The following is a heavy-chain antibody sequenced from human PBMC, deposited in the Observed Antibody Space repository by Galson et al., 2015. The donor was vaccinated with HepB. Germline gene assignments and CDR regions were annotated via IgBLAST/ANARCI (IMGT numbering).Heavy chain of an antibody. V-gene: IGHV3-7*01. CDR2: IKTDGSAK. CDR1: GFSFSSYW. CDR3: ARDWAPASL. J-gene: IGHJ4*02. Sequence: SLRLSCAASGFSFSSYWMSWVRQAPGKGLECVASIKTDGSAKQYVDSVKGRSTISRDNARSALFLQMNSLRGEDTAVYYCARDWAPASLWGQGTLVTVSS. D-gene: IGHD3-16*01.